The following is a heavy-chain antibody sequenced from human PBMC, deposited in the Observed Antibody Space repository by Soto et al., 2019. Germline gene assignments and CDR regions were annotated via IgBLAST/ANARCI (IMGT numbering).Heavy chain of an antibody. CDR1: GFTFSDYG. Sequence: ESGGGVVQPGRSLRLSCAASGFTFSDYGMHWVRQAPGKGLEWVAVISYDGGNKYYADSMKGRFTISRDNSKNALYLQMNSLTIEDTAVYYCATLLTGVDTSSWYVDCWGQGTLVTVSS. CDR2: ISYDGGNK. CDR3: ATLLTGVDTSSWYVDC. V-gene: IGHV3-30*03. J-gene: IGHJ4*02. D-gene: IGHD6-13*01.